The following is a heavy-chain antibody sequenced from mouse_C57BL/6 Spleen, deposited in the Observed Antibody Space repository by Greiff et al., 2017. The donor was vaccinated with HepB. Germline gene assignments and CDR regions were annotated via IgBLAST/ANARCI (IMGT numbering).Heavy chain of an antibody. CDR1: GFTFSSYA. CDR3: TRDYYYGSSTGYFDV. J-gene: IGHJ1*03. CDR2: ISSGGDYI. V-gene: IGHV5-9-1*02. D-gene: IGHD1-1*01. Sequence: EVQGVESGEGLVKPGGSLKLSCAASGFTFSSYAMSWVRQTPEKRLEWVAYISSGGDYIYYADTVKGRFTISRDNARNTLYLQMSSLKSEDTAMYYCTRDYYYGSSTGYFDVWGTGTTVTVSS.